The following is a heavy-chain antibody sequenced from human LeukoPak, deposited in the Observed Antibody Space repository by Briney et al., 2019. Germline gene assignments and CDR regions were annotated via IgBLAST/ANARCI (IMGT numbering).Heavy chain of an antibody. CDR2: IYYSGST. D-gene: IGHD2-21*01. J-gene: IGHJ4*02. CDR1: GGSISSSSYY. Sequence: PSETLSLTCTVSGGSISSSSYYWGWIRQPPGKGLEWIGSIYYSGSTYYNPSLKSRVTISVDTSKNQSSLKLSSVTAADTAVYYCARQTTLWWLATYFDYWGQGTLVTVSS. CDR3: ARQTTLWWLATYFDY. V-gene: IGHV4-39*01.